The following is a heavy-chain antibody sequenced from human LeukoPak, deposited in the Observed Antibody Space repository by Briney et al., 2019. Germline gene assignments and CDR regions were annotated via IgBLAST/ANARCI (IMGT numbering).Heavy chain of an antibody. CDR3: AKVAKYYYGSETYYFFEH. V-gene: IGHV3-21*01. CDR1: GFTFSRYS. CDR2: VSSSSSYI. Sequence: GGSLRLSCAASGFTFSRYSMNWVRQAPGRGLEWVSSVSSSSSYIYYADSVKGRFTISRDNAKNSLSLQMNSLRVEDTAVYYCAKVAKYYYGSETYYFFEHWGQGTPVTASS. D-gene: IGHD3-10*01. J-gene: IGHJ4*02.